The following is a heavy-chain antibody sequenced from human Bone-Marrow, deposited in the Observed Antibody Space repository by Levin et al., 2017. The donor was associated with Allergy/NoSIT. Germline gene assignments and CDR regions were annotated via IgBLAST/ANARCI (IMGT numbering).Heavy chain of an antibody. Sequence: PGGSLRLSCAASGFTFSSYDMHWVRQATGKGLEWVSAIGTAGDTYYPGSVKGRFTISRENAKNSLYLQMNSLRAGDTAVYYCARASLYYYDSTYAFDIWGQGTMVTVSS. CDR1: GFTFSSYD. CDR3: ARASLYYYDSTYAFDI. CDR2: IGTAGDT. J-gene: IGHJ3*02. V-gene: IGHV3-13*01. D-gene: IGHD3-22*01.